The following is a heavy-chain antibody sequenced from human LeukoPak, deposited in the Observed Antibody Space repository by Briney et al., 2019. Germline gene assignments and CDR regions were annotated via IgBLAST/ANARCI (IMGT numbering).Heavy chain of an antibody. D-gene: IGHD1-26*01. V-gene: IGHV1-46*01. J-gene: IGHJ3*02. Sequence: ASVKVSCKASGYTFTSFYMHWVRQAPGQGLEWMGIINPSGGSTSYAQKFQGRVTMTRDTSTSTVYMELSSLRSEDTAVYYCAREIVGATSAFDIWGQGTMVTVSS. CDR2: INPSGGST. CDR3: AREIVGATSAFDI. CDR1: GYTFTSFY.